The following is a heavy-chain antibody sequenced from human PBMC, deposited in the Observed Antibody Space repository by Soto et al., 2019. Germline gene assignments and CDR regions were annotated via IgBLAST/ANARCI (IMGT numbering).Heavy chain of an antibody. J-gene: IGHJ3*02. Sequence: QVQLQQWGAGLLKPSETLSLTCAVYGGFVSSGSYYWSWIRQPPGKGLEWIGEMSHRGGTHFNPSLKSRVTIPVDTSKNQFSPKMSSVPAADTALYYCARVERGTATTVVDAFDIWGPGTMVTVSS. CDR3: ARVERGTATTVVDAFDI. D-gene: IGHD1-1*01. CDR1: GGFVSSGSYY. CDR2: MSHRGGT. V-gene: IGHV4-34*01.